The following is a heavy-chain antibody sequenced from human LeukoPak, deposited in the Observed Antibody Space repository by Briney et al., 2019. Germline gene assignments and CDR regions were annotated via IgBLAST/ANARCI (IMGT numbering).Heavy chain of an antibody. CDR2: INPSGGST. D-gene: IGHD3-10*01. V-gene: IGHV1-46*01. J-gene: IGHJ5*02. CDR1: GYTFTSYY. CDR3: AREAIGGFDP. Sequence: ASVKVSCKASGYTFTSYYMHWVRQAPGQGLEWMGIINPSGGSTSYAQKFQGRVTMTRDTSISTAYMELSRLRSDDTAVYYCAREAIGGFDPWGQGTLVTVSS.